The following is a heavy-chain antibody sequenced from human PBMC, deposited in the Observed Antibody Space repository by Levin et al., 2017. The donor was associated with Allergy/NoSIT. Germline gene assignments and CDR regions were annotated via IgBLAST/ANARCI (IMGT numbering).Heavy chain of an antibody. CDR3: ARAPWDSVLVPAAFDS. J-gene: IGHJ5*01. D-gene: IGHD2-2*01. CDR2: IYSSGST. Sequence: SETLSLTCSVSGGSFSSSNYYWGWIRQPPGKGLEWIGSIYSSGSTYYNPSLKSRVTISVDTSKNHCSLKLSSVTAADTVVYYCARAPWDSVLVPAAFDSWGKGTLVTVSS. V-gene: IGHV4-39*07. CDR1: GGSFSSSNYY.